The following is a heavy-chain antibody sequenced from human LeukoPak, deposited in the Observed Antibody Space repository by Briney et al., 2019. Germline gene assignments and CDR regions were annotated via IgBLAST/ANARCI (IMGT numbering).Heavy chain of an antibody. D-gene: IGHD2-8*01. V-gene: IGHV3-30*01. J-gene: IGHJ3*02. CDR2: ISYDGSNK. Sequence: GGSLRLSCAASGFTFSSYAMHWVRQAPGKGLEWVAVISYDGSNKYYADSVKGRFTISKDNSKNTLYLQMNSLRAEDTAVYYCARDCKDIVRMVYAIDNAFDIWGQGTMVTVSS. CDR3: ARDCKDIVRMVYAIDNAFDI. CDR1: GFTFSSYA.